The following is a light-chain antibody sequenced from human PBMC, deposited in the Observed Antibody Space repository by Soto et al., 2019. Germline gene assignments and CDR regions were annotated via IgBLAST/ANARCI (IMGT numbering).Light chain of an antibody. CDR2: WAS. CDR3: QHYYSSPLT. Sequence: DIVMTQSPDSLSVSLGERATINCKSIQSVLSSSNNKNYLAWYQQKPGQPPKVVIYWASTRGSGVPDRFSGSGSGTDFTLTISSLQAEDVAVYYCQHYYSSPLTFGGGTKVEIK. CDR1: QSVLSSSNNKNY. V-gene: IGKV4-1*01. J-gene: IGKJ4*01.